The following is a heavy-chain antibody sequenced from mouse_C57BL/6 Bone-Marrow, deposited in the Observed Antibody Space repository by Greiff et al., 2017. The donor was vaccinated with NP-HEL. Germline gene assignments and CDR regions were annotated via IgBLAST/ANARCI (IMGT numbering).Heavy chain of an antibody. V-gene: IGHV14-4*01. CDR3: TTYDGSSPAWFAY. Sequence: VHVKQSGAELVRPGASVKLSCTASGFNIKDDYMHWVKQRPEQGLEWIGWIDPENGDTEYASKFQGKATITADTSSNTAYLQLSSLTSEDTAVYYCTTYDGSSPAWFAYWGQGTLVTVSA. J-gene: IGHJ3*01. CDR1: GFNIKDDY. CDR2: IDPENGDT. D-gene: IGHD1-1*01.